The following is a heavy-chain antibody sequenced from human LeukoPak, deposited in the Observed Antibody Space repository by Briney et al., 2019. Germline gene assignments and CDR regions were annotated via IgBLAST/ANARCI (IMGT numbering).Heavy chain of an antibody. CDR3: ARERGIRYCSSTSCYKGFNWFDP. CDR2: INHSGST. Sequence: KPSETLSLTCTVSGGSFSGYYWSWIRQPPGKGLEWIGEINHSGSTNYNPSLKSRVTISVDTSKNQFSLKLSSVTAADTAVYYCARERGIRYCSSTSCYKGFNWFDPWGQGTLVTVSS. J-gene: IGHJ5*02. V-gene: IGHV4-34*01. D-gene: IGHD2-2*02. CDR1: GGSFSGYY.